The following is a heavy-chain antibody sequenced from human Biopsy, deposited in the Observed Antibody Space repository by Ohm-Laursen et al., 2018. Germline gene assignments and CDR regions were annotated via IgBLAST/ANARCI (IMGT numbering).Heavy chain of an antibody. CDR2: INHGGST. CDR1: GGSFSGYY. D-gene: IGHD3-16*01. J-gene: IGHJ6*02. CDR3: ARAVDYYDPYYYYGLDV. V-gene: IGHV4-34*01. Sequence: SETLSLTCAVYGGSFSGYYWSWIRQPPGKGLEWIGEINHGGSTNYNPSLKSRVTISIDTSKNQFSLKLRSVTAADTAVYYCARAVDYYDPYYYYGLDVWGQGTTVTVSS.